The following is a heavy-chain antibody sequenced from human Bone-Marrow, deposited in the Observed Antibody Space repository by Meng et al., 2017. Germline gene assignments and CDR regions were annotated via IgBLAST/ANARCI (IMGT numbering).Heavy chain of an antibody. V-gene: IGHV6-1*01. D-gene: IGHD3-22*01. CDR3: ARGDYSSSPSF. CDR2: TYYRSKWYT. J-gene: IGHJ4*02. Sequence: QLRQQQSGPGLVTPSQTLSLTCAISGDTVSSNSAAWHWIRQSPSRGLEWLGRTYYRSKWYTDYAVSVKSRITINPDTSKNQFSLQLNSVTPEDTAVYYCARGDYSSSPSFWGQGTLVTVSS. CDR1: GDTVSSNSAA.